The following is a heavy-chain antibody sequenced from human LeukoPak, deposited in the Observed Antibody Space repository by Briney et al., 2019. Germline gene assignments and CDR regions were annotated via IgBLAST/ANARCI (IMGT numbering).Heavy chain of an antibody. V-gene: IGHV3-48*02. CDR3: ARDHNWGFDF. CDR1: GFIFSPYA. J-gene: IGHJ4*02. D-gene: IGHD7-27*01. CDR2: ISSTYDI. Sequence: RGSLRLSCAASGFIFSPYAMNWVRQAPGRGLEWVSYISSTYDIYYSDSVRGRFTISRDNAKNSVYLQMNSLRDEDAAVYYCARDHNWGFDFWGQGTLVAVSS.